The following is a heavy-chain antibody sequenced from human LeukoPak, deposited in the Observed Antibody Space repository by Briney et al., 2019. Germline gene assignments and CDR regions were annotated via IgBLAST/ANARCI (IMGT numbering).Heavy chain of an antibody. CDR1: GYTFTDYY. D-gene: IGHD6-13*01. CDR3: ARDLGYSSTWYF. J-gene: IGHJ4*02. Sequence: ASVKVSCKASGYTFTDYYMYWVRQAPGQGLEWMGWINPHSGATSYAQKFQGRVTMTRDTSISTAYMDLSSLTSDDTAVYYCARDLGYSSTWYFGGQGTLVTVSS. V-gene: IGHV1-2*02. CDR2: INPHSGAT.